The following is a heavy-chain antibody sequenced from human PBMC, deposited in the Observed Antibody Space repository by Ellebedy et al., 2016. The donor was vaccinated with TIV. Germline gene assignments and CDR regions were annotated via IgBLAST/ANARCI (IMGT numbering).Heavy chain of an antibody. CDR1: GGSVSSGSYY. V-gene: IGHV4-61*01. J-gene: IGHJ4*02. Sequence: MPSETLSLTCTVSGGSVSSGSYYWSWIRQPPGKGLEWIGYIYYSGSTNYNPSLKSRVTISVDTSKNQFSLKLSSVTAADTAVYYCARGSSWYVYWGQGTLVTVSS. D-gene: IGHD2-15*01. CDR3: ARGSSWYVY. CDR2: IYYSGST.